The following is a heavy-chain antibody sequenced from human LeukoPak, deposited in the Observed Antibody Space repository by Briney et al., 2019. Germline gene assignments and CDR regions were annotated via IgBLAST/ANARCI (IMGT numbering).Heavy chain of an antibody. Sequence: SETLSLTCAVYGGSFSGYYWSWIRQPPEKGLEWIGEINHSGSTNYNPSLKSRVTISVDTSKNQFSLKLSSVTAADTAVYYCARRKAGYCSGGSCYSLDYWGQGTLVTVSS. CDR3: ARRKAGYCSGGSCYSLDY. CDR1: GGSFSGYY. CDR2: INHSGST. J-gene: IGHJ4*02. D-gene: IGHD2-15*01. V-gene: IGHV4-34*01.